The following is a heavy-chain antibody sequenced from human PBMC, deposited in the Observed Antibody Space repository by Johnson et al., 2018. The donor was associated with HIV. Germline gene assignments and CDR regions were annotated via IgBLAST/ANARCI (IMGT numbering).Heavy chain of an antibody. V-gene: IGHV3-11*01. CDR3: ARDDTGYSSSFDAFDV. J-gene: IGHJ3*01. Sequence: QVQLVESGGGLVQPGGSLRLSCAASGFIFSDYYMTWIRQAPGKGLESISYISSSGRTIYYADSVKGRFTMSRDNAKNSLYLQMNSLRAEDTAVYYCARDDTGYSSSFDAFDVWGQGTMVTVSS. CDR1: GFIFSDYY. D-gene: IGHD6-13*01. CDR2: ISSSGRTI.